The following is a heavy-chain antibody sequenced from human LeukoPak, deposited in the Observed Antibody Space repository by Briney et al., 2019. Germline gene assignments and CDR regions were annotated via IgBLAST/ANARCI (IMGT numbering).Heavy chain of an antibody. V-gene: IGHV1-24*01. J-gene: IGHJ4*02. Sequence: ASVKVSCKVSGYTLTELSMHWVRQAPGKGLEWMGGFDPEDGETIYAQKLQGRVTMTTDTSTSTAYMELRSLRSDDTAVYYCAREWGGVAGFNYFDYWGQGTLVTVSS. D-gene: IGHD6-19*01. CDR2: FDPEDGET. CDR3: AREWGGVAGFNYFDY. CDR1: GYTLTELS.